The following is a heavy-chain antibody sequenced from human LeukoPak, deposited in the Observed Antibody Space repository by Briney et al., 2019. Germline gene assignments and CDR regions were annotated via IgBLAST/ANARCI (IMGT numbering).Heavy chain of an antibody. CDR2: ISSSSSYI. J-gene: IGHJ4*02. D-gene: IGHD3-16*01. V-gene: IGHV3-21*01. Sequence: GGSLRLSCAASGFTFSSYSMNWVRQAPGKGLEWVSSISSSSSYIYYADSVKGRFTISRDNAKNSLYLKMNSLRAEDTAVYYWAGGGDLAGNENDYWGQGTLVTVSS. CDR3: AGGGDLAGNENDY. CDR1: GFTFSSYS.